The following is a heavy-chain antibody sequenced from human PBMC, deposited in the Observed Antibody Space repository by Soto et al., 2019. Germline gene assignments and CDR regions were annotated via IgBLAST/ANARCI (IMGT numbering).Heavy chain of an antibody. D-gene: IGHD3-22*01. CDR3: ARLLYDRSGYYYFDY. Sequence: ASETLSLTCTVSGGSISSGDYYWSWIRQPPGKGLEWIGSIYYSGSIYHNPSLKSRVSTSVDTSKNQFSLRLNSVTAADTALYYCARLLYDRSGYYYFDYWGRGTLVTVSS. V-gene: IGHV4-39*01. CDR1: GGSISSGDYY. J-gene: IGHJ4*02. CDR2: IYYSGSI.